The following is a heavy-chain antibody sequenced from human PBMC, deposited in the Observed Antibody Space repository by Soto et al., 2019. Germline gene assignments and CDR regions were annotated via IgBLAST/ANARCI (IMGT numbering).Heavy chain of an antibody. Sequence: SVKVSCKASGFTFTSSAVQWVRQACGQRLEWIGWIVVGSGNTNYAQKFQERVTITRDMSTSTAYMELSSLRSEDTAVYYCAAVGYYDSSGYYYGRAFDIWGQGTMVTVSS. CDR3: AAVGYYDSSGYYYGRAFDI. CDR1: GFTFTSSA. D-gene: IGHD3-22*01. V-gene: IGHV1-58*01. J-gene: IGHJ3*02. CDR2: IVVGSGNT.